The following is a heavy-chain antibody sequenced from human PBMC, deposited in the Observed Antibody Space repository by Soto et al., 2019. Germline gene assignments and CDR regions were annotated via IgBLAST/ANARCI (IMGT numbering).Heavy chain of an antibody. Sequence: PSETLSLTCTVSGGSISSYYWSWIRQPAGKGLEWIGRIYTSGSTNYNPSLKSRVTMSVDTSKDQFSLKLSSVTAAATAVYYCARDQILRYFDWLFRDDAFDIWGQGTMVTVSS. V-gene: IGHV4-4*07. CDR1: GGSISSYY. D-gene: IGHD3-9*01. J-gene: IGHJ3*02. CDR3: ARDQILRYFDWLFRDDAFDI. CDR2: IYTSGST.